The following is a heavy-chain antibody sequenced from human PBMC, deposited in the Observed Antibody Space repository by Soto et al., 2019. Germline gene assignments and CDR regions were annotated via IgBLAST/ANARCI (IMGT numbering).Heavy chain of an antibody. D-gene: IGHD5-18*01. CDR1: GFTFSSYS. CDR2: ISSSSSYI. V-gene: IGHV3-21*01. J-gene: IGHJ3*02. Sequence: GESLKISCAASGFTFSSYSMNWVRQAPGKGLEWVSSISSSSSYIYYADSVKGRFTISRDNAKNSLYLQMNSLRAEDTAVYYCARARWIQLWLSAFDIWGQGTMVTVSS. CDR3: ARARWIQLWLSAFDI.